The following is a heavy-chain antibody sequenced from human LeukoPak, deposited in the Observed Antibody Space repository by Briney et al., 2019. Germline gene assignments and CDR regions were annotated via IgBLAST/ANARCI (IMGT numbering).Heavy chain of an antibody. V-gene: IGHV4-61*02. Sequence: TLSLTCTVSGGSISSGSYYWRWIRQPAGKGLEWVGRIYTSGSTNYNPSLKSRVTISVDTSKNQFSLKLSSVTAADTAVYYCARDVILTGYSYFDYWGQGTLVTVSS. D-gene: IGHD3-9*01. CDR2: IYTSGST. CDR3: ARDVILTGYSYFDY. J-gene: IGHJ4*02. CDR1: GGSISSGSYY.